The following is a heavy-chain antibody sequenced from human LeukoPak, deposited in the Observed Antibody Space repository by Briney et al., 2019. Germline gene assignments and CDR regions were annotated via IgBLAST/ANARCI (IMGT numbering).Heavy chain of an antibody. CDR1: GGTFSSYA. V-gene: IGHV1-69*05. Sequence: GASVKVSCKASGGTFSSYAISWVRQAPGQGLEWMGGIIPVFGTANYAQKFQGRVTITTDESTSTAYMELSSLRSEDTAVYYCARDNQQLDFDYWGQGTLVTVSS. D-gene: IGHD6-13*01. J-gene: IGHJ4*02. CDR3: ARDNQQLDFDY. CDR2: IIPVFGTA.